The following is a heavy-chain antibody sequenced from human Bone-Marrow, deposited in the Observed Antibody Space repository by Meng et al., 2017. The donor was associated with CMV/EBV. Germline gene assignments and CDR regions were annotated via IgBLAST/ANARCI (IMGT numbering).Heavy chain of an antibody. Sequence: GESLKISCAASGLSFSSSAMHWIRQAPGKGLEWVAVISSDQKNKYYADSVKGRFTISRDNSKNTLFLQMDSLRGDDTAVYYCARGWAWYQLPGGDAFDIWGQGTMVTVSS. J-gene: IGHJ3*02. CDR1: GLSFSSSA. CDR2: ISSDQKNK. CDR3: ARGWAWYQLPGGDAFDI. D-gene: IGHD2-2*01. V-gene: IGHV3-30*04.